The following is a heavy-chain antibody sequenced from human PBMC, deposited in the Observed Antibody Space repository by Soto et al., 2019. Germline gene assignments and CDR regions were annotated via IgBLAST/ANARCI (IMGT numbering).Heavy chain of an antibody. CDR2: MYHSGST. CDR1: GGSISSGGYN. V-gene: IGHV4-31*03. J-gene: IGHJ4*02. D-gene: IGHD2-2*03. CDR3: ASGYGSIDH. Sequence: QVQLQESGPGLVKPSQTLSLTCTVSGGSISSGGYNWSWIRQHPGKGLEWIGYMYHSGSTYYNPSLKSRVTISVDTSKNEFSLKVSSVTAADTALYYCASGYGSIDHWGQGTLVTVSS.